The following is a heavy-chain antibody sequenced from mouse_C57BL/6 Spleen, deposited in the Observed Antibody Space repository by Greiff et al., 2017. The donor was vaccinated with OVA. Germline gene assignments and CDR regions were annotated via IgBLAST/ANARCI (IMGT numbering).Heavy chain of an antibody. CDR1: GYSFTSYY. Sequence: VQRVESGPELVKPGASVKISCKASGYSFTSYYIHWVKQRPGQGLEWIGWIYPGSGNTKYNEKFKGKATLTADTSSSTAYMQLSSLTSEDSAVYYCARRGYENYFDYWGQGTTLTVSS. D-gene: IGHD2-2*01. CDR2: IYPGSGNT. J-gene: IGHJ2*01. V-gene: IGHV1-66*01. CDR3: ARRGYENYFDY.